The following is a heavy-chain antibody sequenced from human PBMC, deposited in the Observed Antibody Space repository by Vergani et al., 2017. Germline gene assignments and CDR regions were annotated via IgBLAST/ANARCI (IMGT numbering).Heavy chain of an antibody. CDR2: IFSNDDK. D-gene: IGHD6-13*01. CDR1: GFSLSNARMS. CDR3: AHSTGGTAAVDEGWFDP. J-gene: IGHJ5*02. V-gene: IGHV2-26*01. Sequence: QVTLKESGPVLVKPTETLTLTCTVSGFSLSNARMSVSWIRQPPGKALEWLAHIFSNDDKSYSTSLKTRLTISKDTSKSQVVLTMTNMGPVDTATYYCAHSTGGTAAVDEGWFDPWGQGTLVTVSS.